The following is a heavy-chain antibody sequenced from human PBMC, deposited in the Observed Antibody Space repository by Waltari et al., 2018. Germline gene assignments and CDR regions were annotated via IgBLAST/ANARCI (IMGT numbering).Heavy chain of an antibody. D-gene: IGHD5-18*01. V-gene: IGHV3-74*01. Sequence: EVHLVQAGGDLVQPGGSLRLSCAASGFTFSDYWLHWVRQVPGKGLVWGERINIDGGYISYADSVKGRFTISRDNTKNTVYLQLNSLRVEDTGVYYCARKGGRGYPYGPFFYDHWGQGTLVTVSS. CDR2: INIDGGYI. CDR3: ARKGGRGYPYGPFFYDH. J-gene: IGHJ4*02. CDR1: GFTFSDYW.